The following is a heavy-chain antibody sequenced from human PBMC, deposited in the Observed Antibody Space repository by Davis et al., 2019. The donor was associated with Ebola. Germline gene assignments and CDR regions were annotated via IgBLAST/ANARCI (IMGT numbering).Heavy chain of an antibody. D-gene: IGHD6-19*01. CDR1: GGSFSDYY. J-gene: IGHJ5*02. V-gene: IGHV4-34*01. CDR3: AREPDQWLVPIGFDP. CDR2: INHSGST. Sequence: MPSETLSLTCAVYGGSFSDYYWTWIRQPPGKGKGLEWIGEINHSGSTNYNPSLKSRVTISVDTSKNQFSLKLSSVTAADTAVYYCAREPDQWLVPIGFDPWGQGTLVTVSS.